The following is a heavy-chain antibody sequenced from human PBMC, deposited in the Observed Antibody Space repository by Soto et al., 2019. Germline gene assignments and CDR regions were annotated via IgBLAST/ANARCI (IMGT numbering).Heavy chain of an antibody. Sequence: GGSLRLSCAGSGFTFSRYAMNWVRQAPGKGLEWVSIISSRGDRTSYAESVKGRFTISRDDSKNTLFLHMNSLGAEDTAVYYCAKETGYSYGFQPNALDVWGQGTTVTVSS. CDR2: ISSRGDRT. CDR3: AKETGYSYGFQPNALDV. CDR1: GFTFSRYA. D-gene: IGHD5-18*01. J-gene: IGHJ6*02. V-gene: IGHV3-23*01.